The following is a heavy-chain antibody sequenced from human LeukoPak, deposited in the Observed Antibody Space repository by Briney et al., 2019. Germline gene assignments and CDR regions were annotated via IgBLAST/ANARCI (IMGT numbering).Heavy chain of an antibody. CDR3: ARVWGFWSGYFVGDNWFDP. V-gene: IGHV1-8*01. Sequence: GASVKVSCKASGYTFTSYDINWVRQATGQGLEWMGWMNPNSGNTGYAQKFQGRVTMTRNTSISTAYKELSSLRSEDTAVYYCARVWGFWSGYFVGDNWFDPWGQGTLVTVSS. CDR2: MNPNSGNT. D-gene: IGHD3-3*01. J-gene: IGHJ5*02. CDR1: GYTFTSYD.